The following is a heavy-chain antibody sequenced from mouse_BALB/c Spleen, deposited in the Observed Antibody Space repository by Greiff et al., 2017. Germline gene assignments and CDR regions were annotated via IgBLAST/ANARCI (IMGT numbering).Heavy chain of an antibody. CDR2: IYPGDGDT. CDR1: GYAFSSSW. V-gene: IGHV1-82*01. CDR3: ARDYGD. Sequence: VQLQESGPELVKPGASVKISCKASGYAFSSSWMNWVKQRPGQGLEWIGRIYPGDGDTNYNGKFKGKATLTADKSSSTAYMQLSSLTSVDSAVYFCARDYGDWGQGTLVTVSA. J-gene: IGHJ3*01. D-gene: IGHD1-1*01.